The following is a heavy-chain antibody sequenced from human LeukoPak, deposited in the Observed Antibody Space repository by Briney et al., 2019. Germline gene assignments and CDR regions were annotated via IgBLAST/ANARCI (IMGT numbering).Heavy chain of an antibody. V-gene: IGHV3-49*03. J-gene: IGHJ4*02. D-gene: IGHD4-17*01. CDR1: GFTFDDYA. Sequence: GGSLRLSCSASGFTFDDYAVSWFRQAPGKGLEWVGFIRSKAFGGTPEYAASVRGRFTISRDDSKSIAYLQMNSLKTEDTAVYYCTRNTVTVHFDYWSQGTLVTVSA. CDR3: TRNTVTVHFDY. CDR2: IRSKAFGGTP.